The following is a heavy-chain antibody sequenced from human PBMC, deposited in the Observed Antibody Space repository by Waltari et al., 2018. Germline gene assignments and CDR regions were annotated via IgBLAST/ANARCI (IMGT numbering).Heavy chain of an antibody. D-gene: IGHD6-13*01. Sequence: QMQLVQSGPEVKKPGTSVKVSCKASGFTFTSSAVQWVRQARGQRLEWIGWMVVGSGNTNYAQKFQERVTITRDMSTSTAYMELSSLRSEDTAVYYCAADPTYAAAFDYWGQGTLVTVSS. CDR3: AADPTYAAAFDY. J-gene: IGHJ4*02. CDR2: MVVGSGNT. CDR1: GFTFTSSA. V-gene: IGHV1-58*01.